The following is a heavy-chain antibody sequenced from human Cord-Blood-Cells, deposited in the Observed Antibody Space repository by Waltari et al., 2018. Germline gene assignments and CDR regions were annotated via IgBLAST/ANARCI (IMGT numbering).Heavy chain of an antibody. V-gene: IGHV3-33*01. CDR3: ARDLGGGWFDP. D-gene: IGHD3-16*01. Sequence: QVQLVESGGGVVQPGRSLRLSCAASGFTFSSYGMHWVRQAPGKGLEWVAVIWYDGSNKYYADCVKGRFTISRDNSKNTLYLQMNSLRAEDTAVYYCARDLGGGWFDPWGQGTLVTVSS. CDR1: GFTFSSYG. J-gene: IGHJ5*02. CDR2: IWYDGSNK.